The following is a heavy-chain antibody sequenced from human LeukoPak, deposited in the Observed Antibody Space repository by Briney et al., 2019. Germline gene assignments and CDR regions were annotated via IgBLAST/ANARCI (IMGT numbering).Heavy chain of an antibody. CDR2: INAGNGNT. Sequence: ASVKGSCKASGYTFTSYAMHWVRQAPGQRLEWMGWINAGNGNTKYSQKFQGRVTITRDTSASTAYMELSSLRSEDTAVYYCARGRDCSGGSCYRWWFDPWGQGTLVTVSS. CDR3: ARGRDCSGGSCYRWWFDP. CDR1: GYTFTSYA. D-gene: IGHD2-15*01. V-gene: IGHV1-3*01. J-gene: IGHJ5*02.